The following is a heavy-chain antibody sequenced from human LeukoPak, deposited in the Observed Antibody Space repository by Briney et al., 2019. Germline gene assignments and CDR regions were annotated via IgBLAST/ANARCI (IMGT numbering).Heavy chain of an antibody. V-gene: IGHV4-59*01. CDR2: IYYSGST. Sequence: SETLSLTCTVSGGSISSYYWSWIRQPPGKGLEWIGYIYYSGSTNYNPSLKSRVTISVDTSKNQFSLKLSSVTAADTAVYYCARVGYYYDSSGYYLDAFDIWGPGTMVTVSS. D-gene: IGHD3-22*01. CDR3: ARVGYYYDSSGYYLDAFDI. CDR1: GGSISSYY. J-gene: IGHJ3*02.